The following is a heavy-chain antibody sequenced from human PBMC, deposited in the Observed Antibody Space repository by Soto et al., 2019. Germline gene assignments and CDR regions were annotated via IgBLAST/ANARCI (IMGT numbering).Heavy chain of an antibody. J-gene: IGHJ4*02. CDR3: ATGLIGAYTAGFDY. CDR1: GGSISSGGYS. Sequence: QLQLQESGSGLVKPSQTLSLTCAVSGGSISSGGYSWSWIRQPPGKGLEWIGYIYHSGSTYYNPSLKSRVTISVARSKNQFSLKLSSVTAADTAVYYCATGLIGAYTAGFDYWGQGTLVTVSS. V-gene: IGHV4-30-2*01. D-gene: IGHD4-17*01. CDR2: IYHSGST.